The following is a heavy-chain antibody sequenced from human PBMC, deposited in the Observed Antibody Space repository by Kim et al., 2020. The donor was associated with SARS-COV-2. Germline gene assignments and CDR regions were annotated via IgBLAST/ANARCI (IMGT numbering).Heavy chain of an antibody. V-gene: IGHV4-59*01. CDR2: IYYSGST. CDR3: ARETYSGYDKFFDY. D-gene: IGHD5-12*01. J-gene: IGHJ4*02. Sequence: SETLSLTCTVSGGSISSYYWSWIRQPPGKGLEWIGYIYYSGSTNYNPSLKSRVTISVDTSKNQFSLKLSSVTAADTAVYYCARETYSGYDKFFDYWGQGT. CDR1: GGSISSYY.